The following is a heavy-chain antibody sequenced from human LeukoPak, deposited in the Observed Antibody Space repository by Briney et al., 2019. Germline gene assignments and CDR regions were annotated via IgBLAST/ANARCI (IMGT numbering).Heavy chain of an antibody. CDR2: ISYDGSNK. CDR1: GFTFSSYA. CDR3: AKDGSRRDGYTDY. V-gene: IGHV3-30*04. J-gene: IGHJ4*02. D-gene: IGHD5-24*01. Sequence: GGSLRLSCAASGFTFSSYAMHWVRQAPGKGLEWVAVISYDGSNKYYADSVKGRFTISRDNSKNTLYLQMNSLRAEDTAVYYCAKDGSRRDGYTDYWGQGTLVTVSS.